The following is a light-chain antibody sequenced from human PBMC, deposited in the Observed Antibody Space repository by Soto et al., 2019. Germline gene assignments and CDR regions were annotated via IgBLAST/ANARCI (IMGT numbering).Light chain of an antibody. CDR1: QTVSSSS. CDR3: QHYVSSLRT. J-gene: IGKJ1*01. Sequence: DIVLTQSPGTLSLSPLERATFSCRASQTVSSSSFAWYQQKAGKAPSPLIFGASIRAAGFPARFSGSGSGTGFCLTISRLETENFAVYYCQHYVSSLRTGGQRTMADIK. V-gene: IGKV3-20*01. CDR2: GAS.